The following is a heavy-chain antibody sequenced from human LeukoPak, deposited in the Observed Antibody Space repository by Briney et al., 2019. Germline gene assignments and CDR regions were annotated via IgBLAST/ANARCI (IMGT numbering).Heavy chain of an antibody. Sequence: SETLSLTCTVSGGSISSYYWSWIRQPPGKGLKWIGYIYYSGSTNYNPSLKSRVTISVDTSKNQFSLKLSSVTAADTAVYYCARGDYDSSGYYDAFDIWGQGTMVTVSS. J-gene: IGHJ3*02. CDR2: IYYSGST. CDR1: GGSISSYY. D-gene: IGHD3-22*01. CDR3: ARGDYDSSGYYDAFDI. V-gene: IGHV4-59*01.